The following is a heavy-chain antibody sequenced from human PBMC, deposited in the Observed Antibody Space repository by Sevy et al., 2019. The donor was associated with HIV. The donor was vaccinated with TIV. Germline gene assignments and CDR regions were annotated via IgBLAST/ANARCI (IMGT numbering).Heavy chain of an antibody. J-gene: IGHJ4*02. CDR1: GFTFSRYA. CDR2: ISYNGNYT. CDR3: ARDAGATYSGDYIWAFDY. V-gene: IGHV3-30-3*01. D-gene: IGHD3-3*01. Sequence: GGSLRLSCAASGFTFSRYAMHWVRQAPGKGLEWLGPISYNGNYTYYADSVKGRFTISRDNSKNTLYLQMNSLRAEDTAVYYCARDAGATYSGDYIWAFDYWGQGTLVTVSS.